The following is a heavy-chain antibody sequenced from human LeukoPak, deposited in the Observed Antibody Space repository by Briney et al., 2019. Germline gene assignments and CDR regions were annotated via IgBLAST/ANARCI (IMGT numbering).Heavy chain of an antibody. J-gene: IGHJ5*02. CDR1: GGSIRSSTYY. D-gene: IGHD1-7*01. CDR2: IYYSEST. Sequence: PSETLSLTCTVSGGSIRSSTYYWGWIRQPPGKGLEWIGTIYYSESTYCNPSLKSRVTMSVDTSNNQFSLKLSSVTAADTAVYYCATQRYNWKYGFWFDPWGQGTLVTVSS. CDR3: ATQRYNWKYGFWFDP. V-gene: IGHV4-39*01.